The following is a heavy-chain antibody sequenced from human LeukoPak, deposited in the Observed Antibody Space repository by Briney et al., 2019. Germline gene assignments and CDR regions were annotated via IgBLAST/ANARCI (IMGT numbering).Heavy chain of an antibody. CDR2: INWNSDSI. CDR1: GFTFDAYA. Sequence: RPGGSLRLSCAASGFTFDAYAMHWVRQAPGKGLEWVSGINWNSDSIGYADSVKGRFTISRDNAKDSLYLQMNSLRAEDTALYYCAKESPHYDYWGQGTLVTVSS. J-gene: IGHJ4*02. CDR3: AKESPHYDY. V-gene: IGHV3-9*01.